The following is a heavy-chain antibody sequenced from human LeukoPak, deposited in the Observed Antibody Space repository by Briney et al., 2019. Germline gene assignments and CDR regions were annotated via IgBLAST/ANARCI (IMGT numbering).Heavy chain of an antibody. Sequence: GGSLRLSCAVSGFTVSGNYMSWVRQAPGKGLEWVSLIYSGGTTYYADSVKGRFSISRDSSKNILYLQMNSLRAEDTAVYYCAKDRCSNGIGCYYYYMDVWGKGTTVTISS. CDR2: IYSGGTT. J-gene: IGHJ6*03. V-gene: IGHV3-53*05. CDR1: GFTVSGNY. CDR3: AKDRCSNGIGCYYYYMDV. D-gene: IGHD2-8*01.